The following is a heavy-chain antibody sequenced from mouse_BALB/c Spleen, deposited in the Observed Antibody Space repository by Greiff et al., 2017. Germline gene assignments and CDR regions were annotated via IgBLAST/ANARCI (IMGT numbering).Heavy chain of an antibody. D-gene: IGHD4-1*01. J-gene: IGHJ2*01. V-gene: IGHV5-12-1*01. Sequence: EVQVVESGGGLVKPGGSLKLSCAASGFAFSSYDMSWVRQTPEKRLEWVAYISSGGGSTYYPDTVKGRFTISRDNAKNTLYLQMSSLKSEDTAMYYCARHVTGTPFDYWGQGTTLTVSS. CDR3: ARHVTGTPFDY. CDR2: ISSGGGST. CDR1: GFAFSSYD.